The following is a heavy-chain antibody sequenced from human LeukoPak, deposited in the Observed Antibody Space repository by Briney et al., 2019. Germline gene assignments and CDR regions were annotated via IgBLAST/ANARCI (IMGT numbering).Heavy chain of an antibody. CDR3: ARTVYYYDSSGYTYYFDY. CDR1: GGSISSYY. J-gene: IGHJ4*02. V-gene: IGHV4-59*01. CDR2: IYYSGST. Sequence: PSETLSLTCTVSGGSISSYYWSWIRQPPGKGLEWIGYIYYSGSTNYNPSLKSRVTISVDTSKNQFSLKLSSVTAADTAVYYCARTVYYYDSSGYTYYFDYWGQGTLVTVPS. D-gene: IGHD3-22*01.